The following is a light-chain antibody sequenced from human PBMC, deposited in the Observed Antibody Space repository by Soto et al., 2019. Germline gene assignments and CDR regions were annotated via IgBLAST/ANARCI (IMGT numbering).Light chain of an antibody. J-gene: IGLJ1*01. V-gene: IGLV2-14*01. CDR3: SSYTSSITYV. CDR2: DVS. CDR1: NGDVGGYNY. Sequence: QSALTQPASVSGSPGQSITISCTGTNGDVGGYNYVSWYQQHPGKAPKLMIRDVSNRPSDVSDRFSGSKSGNTASLTISGLQAEDEADYYCSSYTSSITYVFGPGTKLTVL.